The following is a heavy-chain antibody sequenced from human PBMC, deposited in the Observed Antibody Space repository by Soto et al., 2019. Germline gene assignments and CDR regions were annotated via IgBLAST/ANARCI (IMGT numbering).Heavy chain of an antibody. CDR1: GGSISSSNW. CDR3: ARLPSYYDSSGYDY. D-gene: IGHD3-22*01. Sequence: SETLSLTCAVSGGSISSSNWWSWVRQPPGKGLEWIGEIYHSGSTNYNPSLKSRVTISVDKSKNQFSLKLSSVTAADTAVYYCARLPSYYDSSGYDYWGQGTLVTVSS. J-gene: IGHJ4*02. V-gene: IGHV4-4*02. CDR2: IYHSGST.